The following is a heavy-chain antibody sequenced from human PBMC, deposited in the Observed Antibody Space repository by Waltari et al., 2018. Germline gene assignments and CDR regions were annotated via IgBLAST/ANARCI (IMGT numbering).Heavy chain of an antibody. Sequence: QVQLQQWGAGLLKSSETLSLTCAVYGGSFSGYYWSWIRQPPGKGLEWIGEINHSGSTNYNPALKSRVTISVDTSKNQFSLKLSSVTAADTAVYYCARGRLYSSGWYFFWWFDPWGQGTLVTVSS. D-gene: IGHD6-19*01. CDR3: ARGRLYSSGWYFFWWFDP. CDR1: GGSFSGYY. CDR2: INHSGST. J-gene: IGHJ5*02. V-gene: IGHV4-34*01.